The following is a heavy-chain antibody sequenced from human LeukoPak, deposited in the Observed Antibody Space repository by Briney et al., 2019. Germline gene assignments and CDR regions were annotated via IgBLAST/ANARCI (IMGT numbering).Heavy chain of an antibody. CDR2: ITTSSGYI. J-gene: IGHJ4*02. V-gene: IGHV3-21*01. Sequence: GGSLRLSCVASGFTFSNYHMNWVRQAPGKGLEWVSSITTSSGYIYYADSVKGRFTISRDNARNSLYLQMNSLRAEDTAVYYCARDRDWNSGFDYWGQGTLVTVSS. CDR1: GFTFSNYH. D-gene: IGHD1-7*01. CDR3: ARDRDWNSGFDY.